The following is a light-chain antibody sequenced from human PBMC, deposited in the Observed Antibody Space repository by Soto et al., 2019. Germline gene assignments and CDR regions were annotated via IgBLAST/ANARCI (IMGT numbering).Light chain of an antibody. Sequence: EIVMTQSPATLSVSPGERATLSCRASQSVSSNLAWYQQKPGQAPRLLIYDASNRATGIPARFSGSGFGTDFTLTISRLEPEDFAVYYCQQYGSSPSITFGQGTRLEIK. J-gene: IGKJ5*01. CDR2: DAS. V-gene: IGKV3-20*01. CDR3: QQYGSSPSIT. CDR1: QSVSSN.